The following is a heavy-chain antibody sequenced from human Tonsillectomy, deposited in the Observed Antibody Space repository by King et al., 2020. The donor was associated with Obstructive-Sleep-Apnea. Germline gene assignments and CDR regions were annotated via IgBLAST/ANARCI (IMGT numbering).Heavy chain of an antibody. CDR3: ARNIAVAGSRWFDP. J-gene: IGHJ5*02. CDR1: GFTFSSYS. CDR2: IRSSSSYI. V-gene: IGHV3-21*01. Sequence: VQLVESGGGLVKPGGSLRLSCAASGFTFSSYSMNWVRQAPGKGLEWVSSIRSSSSYIYYADSVKGRFTISRDNAKNSLYLQMNSLRAEDTAVYYCARNIAVAGSRWFDPWGQETLVTVSS. D-gene: IGHD6-19*01.